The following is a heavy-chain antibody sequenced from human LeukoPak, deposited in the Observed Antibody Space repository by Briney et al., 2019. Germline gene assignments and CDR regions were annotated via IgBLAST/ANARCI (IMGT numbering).Heavy chain of an antibody. J-gene: IGHJ4*02. D-gene: IGHD2-2*01. Sequence: PGGSLRLSCAASGFTFTAYTINWVRQAPGKGLEWVSGISGRGASKYYADSVKGRFTISRDNSKNTLYLQMNSLRAEDTAVYYCAKGVVVAPDVTPFDYWGQGTLVTVSS. CDR1: GFTFTAYT. CDR2: ISGRGASK. CDR3: AKGVVVAPDVTPFDY. V-gene: IGHV3-23*01.